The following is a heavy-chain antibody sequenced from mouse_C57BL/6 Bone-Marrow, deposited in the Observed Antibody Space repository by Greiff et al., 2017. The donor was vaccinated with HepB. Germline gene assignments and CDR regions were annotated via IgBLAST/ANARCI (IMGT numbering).Heavy chain of an antibody. CDR3: ARSGGSSYWFAY. D-gene: IGHD1-1*01. V-gene: IGHV1-42*01. CDR1: GYSFTGYY. CDR2: INPSTGGT. Sequence: EVKLVESGPELVKPGASVKISCKASGYSFTGYYMNWVKQSPEKSLEWIGEINPSTGGTTYNQKFKAKATLTVDKSSSTAYMQLKSLTSEDSAVYYCARSGGSSYWFAYWGQGTLVTVAA. J-gene: IGHJ3*01.